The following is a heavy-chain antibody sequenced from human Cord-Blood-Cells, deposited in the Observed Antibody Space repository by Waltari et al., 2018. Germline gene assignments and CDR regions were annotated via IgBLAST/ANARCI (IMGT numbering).Heavy chain of an antibody. J-gene: IGHJ4*02. CDR2: ISWNRGSI. D-gene: IGHD3-22*01. Sequence: EVQLVESGGGLVQPGRSLRLSCAASGFTFDDYAMHWVRQAPGKGLGWVSGISWNRGSIGYADSVKGGFTISRDNAKNSLYLQMNSLRAEDTALYYCAKGGVPYYYDSSGSDYWGQGTLVTVSS. CDR1: GFTFDDYA. V-gene: IGHV3-9*01. CDR3: AKGGVPYYYDSSGSDY.